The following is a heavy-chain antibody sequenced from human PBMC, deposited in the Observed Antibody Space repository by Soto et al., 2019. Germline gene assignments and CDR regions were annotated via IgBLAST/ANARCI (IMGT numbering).Heavy chain of an antibody. CDR3: ARLYTGNYIMYH. CDR2: FFIGGNT. Sequence: PSETLSLSCTVSGGSITGGSISSTTYYWGWMRQPPGKGLEWIASFFIGGNTYYNPSLKSRVTTSVDTSQNHFSLHLSSVTAADTAVYFCARLYTGNYIMYHWGPGTLVTVSS. CDR1: GGSITGGSISSTTYY. D-gene: IGHD1-26*01. J-gene: IGHJ5*02. V-gene: IGHV4-39*02.